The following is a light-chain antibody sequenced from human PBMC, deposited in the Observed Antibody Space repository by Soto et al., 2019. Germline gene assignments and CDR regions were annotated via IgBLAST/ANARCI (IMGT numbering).Light chain of an antibody. CDR3: SAYAGSYTVL. CDR2: DVI. Sequence: QSALTQPRSVSGSPGQSVTISCTGTSSDVGGYKYVSWYQQHPGKVPKLMMFDVIERPSGVPDRFSGSKSGNTASLSISGLQAEDEADYYCSAYAGSYTVLFGGGTKLTVL. CDR1: SSDVGGYKY. V-gene: IGLV2-11*01. J-gene: IGLJ2*01.